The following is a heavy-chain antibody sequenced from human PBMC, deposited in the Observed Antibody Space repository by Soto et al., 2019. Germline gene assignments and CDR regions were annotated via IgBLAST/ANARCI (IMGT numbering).Heavy chain of an antibody. V-gene: IGHV2-5*02. CDR3: AHSALQTGDFDY. CDR2: IYWDDDK. D-gene: IGHD1-26*01. Sequence: QITLKESGPTLVKPTQTLTLTCTFSGFSLSTSGVSVGWIRQPPGKTLEWLGLIYWDDDKRYSPSLKSRLITTKDTSKTQVVLTMTNMDPVDTATYYFAHSALQTGDFDYWGQGTLVTVSS. J-gene: IGHJ4*02. CDR1: GFSLSTSGVS.